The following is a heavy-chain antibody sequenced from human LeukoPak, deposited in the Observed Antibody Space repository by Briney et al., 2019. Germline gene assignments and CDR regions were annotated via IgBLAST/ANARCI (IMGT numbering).Heavy chain of an antibody. Sequence: PSETLSLTCTVSGGSISNYRWSWIRQPAGKGLEWIGRIYTSGSTNYNPSLKSRVTMSVDTSKNQFSLKLTSVTAADTAVYYCARVRSSDHWFDYWGQGTLVTVSS. CDR1: GGSISNYR. CDR3: ARVRSSDHWFDY. V-gene: IGHV4-4*07. CDR2: IYTSGST. D-gene: IGHD2-21*01. J-gene: IGHJ4*02.